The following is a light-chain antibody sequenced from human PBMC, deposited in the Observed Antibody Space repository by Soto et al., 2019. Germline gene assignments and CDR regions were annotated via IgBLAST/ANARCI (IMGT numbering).Light chain of an antibody. CDR2: KAS. Sequence: DIQMTQSPSTLPASVGDRVTITCRANQSISTWLAWYQQQPGKAPHLLIYKASRLETGVPSRLSVSGSGTEFTLPLSSMHPDDFATDYCQQYSSYWTFGQGTKVDIK. CDR3: QQYSSYWT. J-gene: IGKJ1*01. CDR1: QSISTW. V-gene: IGKV1-5*03.